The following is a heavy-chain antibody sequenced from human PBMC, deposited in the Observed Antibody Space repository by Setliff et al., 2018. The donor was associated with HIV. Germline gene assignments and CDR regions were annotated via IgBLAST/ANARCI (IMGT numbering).Heavy chain of an antibody. D-gene: IGHD3-3*01. Sequence: ASVKVSCKASGYTFSSYAITWVRQAPGQGLEWMGSINLYKDDTNYAQKFQGRVTMTTDTSTTAVSMELTNLRSDDTAVYFCARMQAYYNFWRSTYYFDYWGQGTPVTVSS. V-gene: IGHV1-18*01. CDR2: INLYKDDT. J-gene: IGHJ4*02. CDR1: GYTFSSYA. CDR3: ARMQAYYNFWRSTYYFDY.